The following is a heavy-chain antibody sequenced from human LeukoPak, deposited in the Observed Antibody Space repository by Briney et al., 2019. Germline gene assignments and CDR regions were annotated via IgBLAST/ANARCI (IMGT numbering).Heavy chain of an antibody. CDR2: IYYTGST. J-gene: IGHJ4*02. CDR1: GGSVTSYY. V-gene: IGHV4-59*08. CDR3: ARHIGGVDYY. Sequence: PSETLSLTCTVSGGSVTSYYWSWIRQPPGKGLEWIGYIYYTGSTNYNPSLKSRVTISVDMSKNQFSLKLSSVTAADTAMYYCARHIGGVDYYWGQGALVTVSS. D-gene: IGHD2-8*01.